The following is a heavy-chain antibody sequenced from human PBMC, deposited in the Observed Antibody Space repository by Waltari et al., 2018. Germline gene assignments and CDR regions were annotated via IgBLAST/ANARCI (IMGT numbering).Heavy chain of an antibody. Sequence: VQLVQSGGEVKKPGASVKVSCKASGDTFTDHGIAWVRQAPGQGLEWMGWVSAYMGSKSYGQNFSGRLTMTTDTATSIAYMELTSLTSDDTAVYYCARSGNAWNGKFDLWGQGTLVTVSS. CDR2: VSAYMGSK. CDR1: GDTFTDHG. J-gene: IGHJ5*02. D-gene: IGHD1-1*01. CDR3: ARSGNAWNGKFDL. V-gene: IGHV1-18*01.